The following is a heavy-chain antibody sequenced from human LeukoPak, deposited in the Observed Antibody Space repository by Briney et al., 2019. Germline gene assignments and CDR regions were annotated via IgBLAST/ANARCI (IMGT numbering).Heavy chain of an antibody. V-gene: IGHV3-23*01. J-gene: IGHJ4*02. CDR2: ISGSGGST. Sequence: GGSLRLSCAASGFTFSSYAMSWVRQAPGKGLEWVSAISGSGGSTYYADSVKGRFTISRDNSKNTLYLQMNSLRAEDTAVYYCAKDVDPTHIVVVPAATGYWGQGTLVTVSS. CDR3: AKDVDPTHIVVVPAATGY. D-gene: IGHD2-2*01. CDR1: GFTFSSYA.